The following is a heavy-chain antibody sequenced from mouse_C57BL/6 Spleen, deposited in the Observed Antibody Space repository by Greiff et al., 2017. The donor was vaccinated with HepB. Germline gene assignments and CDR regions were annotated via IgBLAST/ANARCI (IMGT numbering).Heavy chain of an antibody. V-gene: IGHV7-3*01. Sequence: EVQVVESGGGLVQPGGSLSLSCAASGFTFTDYYMSWVRQPPGKALEWLGFIRNKANGYTTEYSASVKGRFTISRDNSQSILYLQMNALRAEDSATYYCASSTYSTHAMDYWGQGTSVTVSS. CDR3: ASSTYSTHAMDY. J-gene: IGHJ4*01. CDR1: GFTFTDYY. CDR2: IRNKANGYTT. D-gene: IGHD2-5*01.